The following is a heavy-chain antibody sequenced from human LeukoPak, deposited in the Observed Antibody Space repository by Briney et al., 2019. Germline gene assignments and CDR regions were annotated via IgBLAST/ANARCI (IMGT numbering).Heavy chain of an antibody. V-gene: IGHV4-59*01. J-gene: IGHJ4*02. D-gene: IGHD3-9*01. CDR2: IYYSGST. CDR3: ARVQESQIDYYFDY. CDR1: GVSIISYY. Sequence: SETLSLTCSVSGVSIISYYWSWIRQPPGKGLEWIGYIYYSGSTNYNPSLKSRVTISVDTSKNQFSLKLSSVTAADTAVYYCARVQESQIDYYFDYWGQGTLVTVSS.